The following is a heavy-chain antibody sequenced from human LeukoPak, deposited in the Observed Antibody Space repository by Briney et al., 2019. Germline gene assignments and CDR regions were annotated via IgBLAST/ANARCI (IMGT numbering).Heavy chain of an antibody. CDR1: GGSISSSSYY. D-gene: IGHD5-24*01. CDR2: IYYSGSA. CDR3: ARVSVETFGPFDY. J-gene: IGHJ4*02. V-gene: IGHV4-39*07. Sequence: PSETLSLTCTVSGGSISSSSYYWGWIRQPPGKGLEWIGSIYYSGSAYYNPSLKSRVTISVDTSKNQFSLKLSSVTAADTAVYYCARVSVETFGPFDYWGQGTLVTVSS.